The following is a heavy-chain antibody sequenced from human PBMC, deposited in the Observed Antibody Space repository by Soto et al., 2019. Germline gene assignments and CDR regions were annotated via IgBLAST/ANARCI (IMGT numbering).Heavy chain of an antibody. CDR1: GFTFSSYA. D-gene: IGHD6-19*01. V-gene: IGHV3-30-3*01. CDR2: ISYDGSNK. J-gene: IGHJ4*02. CDR3: ARATSNRIAVAQGGFDY. Sequence: GGSLRLSCAASGFTFSSYAMHWVRQAPGKGLEWVAVISYDGSNKYYADSVKGRFTISRDNSKNTLYLQMNSLRAEDTAVYYCARATSNRIAVAQGGFDYWGQGTLVTVSS.